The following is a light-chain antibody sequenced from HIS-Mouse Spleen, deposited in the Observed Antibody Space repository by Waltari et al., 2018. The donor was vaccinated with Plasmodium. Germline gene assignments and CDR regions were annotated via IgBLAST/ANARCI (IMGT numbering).Light chain of an antibody. CDR1: ALPKKS. V-gene: IGLV3-10*01. J-gene: IGLJ3*02. Sequence: SYELTQPPPVSVSPGQTARIPCPGGALPKKSASWYQQKSGQAPVLVIYEDSKRPSGIPERFSGSSSGTMATLTISGAQVEDEADYYCYSTDSSGNHRVFGGGTKLTVL. CDR3: YSTDSSGNHRV. CDR2: EDS.